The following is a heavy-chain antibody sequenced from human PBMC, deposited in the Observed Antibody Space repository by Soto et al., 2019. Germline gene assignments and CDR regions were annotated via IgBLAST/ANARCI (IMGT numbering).Heavy chain of an antibody. D-gene: IGHD3-10*01. CDR3: ARGKLLTMVRGVSLMDV. J-gene: IGHJ6*02. CDR1: GGSISSYY. V-gene: IGHV4-59*12. CDR2: IYYSGST. Sequence: SETLSLTCTVSGGSISSYYWSWIRQPPGKGLEWIGYIYYSGSTNYNPSLKSRVTISVDTSKNQFSLKVTSVTAADTAVYYCARGKLLTMVRGVSLMDVWGQGTTVTVSS.